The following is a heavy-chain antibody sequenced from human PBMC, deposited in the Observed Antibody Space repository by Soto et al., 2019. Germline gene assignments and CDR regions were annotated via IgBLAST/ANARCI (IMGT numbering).Heavy chain of an antibody. Sequence: SETLSLTCTVSGGSMISYYWSWIRQPPGKGLEWIGYIYYSGSTNYNPSLKSRVTISVDTSKNQFSLNLSSVTAADTAVYYCARLGFSTYNWFDPWGQGTLVTVSS. CDR2: IYYSGST. D-gene: IGHD6-13*01. V-gene: IGHV4-59*08. CDR3: ARLGFSTYNWFDP. J-gene: IGHJ5*02. CDR1: GGSMISYY.